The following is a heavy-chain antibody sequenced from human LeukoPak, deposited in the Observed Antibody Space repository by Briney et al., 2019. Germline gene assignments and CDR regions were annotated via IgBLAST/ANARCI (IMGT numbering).Heavy chain of an antibody. J-gene: IGHJ4*02. CDR1: GGTFSSYA. V-gene: IGHV1-69*13. CDR3: ARGDYYGSGSYYFDY. CDR2: IIPIFGTA. Sequence: ASVKVSCKASGGTFSSYAISWVRQAPGQGLEWMGGIIPIFGTANYAQKFQGRVTITADESTSTAYMELSSLRSEDTAVYYCARGDYYGSGSYYFDYWGQGTLVTVSS. D-gene: IGHD3-10*01.